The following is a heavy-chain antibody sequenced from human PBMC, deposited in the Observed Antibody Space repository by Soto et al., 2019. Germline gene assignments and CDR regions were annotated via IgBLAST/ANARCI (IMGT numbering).Heavy chain of an antibody. D-gene: IGHD3-22*01. V-gene: IGHV1-69*01. CDR2: IIPFLNTA. Sequence: QVQLVQSGAEVKKPGSSVKVSCNASGGSFNKYVITWVRQAPGQGLEWMGGIIPFLNTADYAQKFQGRITISADDDTRTAYMELRSLTSEDMATYYCARDQGDYYDSSGHIATYWGQGTLVTVSP. J-gene: IGHJ1*01. CDR1: GGSFNKYV. CDR3: ARDQGDYYDSSGHIATY.